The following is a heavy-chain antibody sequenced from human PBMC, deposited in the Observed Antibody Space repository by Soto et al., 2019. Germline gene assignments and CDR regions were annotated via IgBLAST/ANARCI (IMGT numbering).Heavy chain of an antibody. CDR3: ARDRLRGSYDY. J-gene: IGHJ4*02. Sequence: PSETLSLTCTVSGGSISSGGYYWSWIRQHPGKGLEWIGYIYYSGSTYYNPSLKSRVTISVDTSKNQFSLKLSSVTAADTAVYYCARDRLRGSYDYWGQGTLVTVSS. CDR2: IYYSGST. V-gene: IGHV4-31*03. CDR1: GGSISSGGYY. D-gene: IGHD3-16*01.